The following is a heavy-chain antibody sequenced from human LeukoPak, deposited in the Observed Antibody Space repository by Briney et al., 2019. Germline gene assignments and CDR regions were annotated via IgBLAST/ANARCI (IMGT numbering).Heavy chain of an antibody. J-gene: IGHJ4*02. CDR3: ATRDPAEGFLQWLPDC. Sequence: ASVKVSCKASGYTFSGYYIHWVRQAPGQGLEWMGRINPSTGGTNYAQIFQGGVSMTRDTSISTVYMELSRLRSDDTAVYYCATRDPAEGFLQWLPDCWGQGTLVTVSA. V-gene: IGHV1-2*06. CDR2: INPSTGGT. CDR1: GYTFSGYY. D-gene: IGHD3-3*01.